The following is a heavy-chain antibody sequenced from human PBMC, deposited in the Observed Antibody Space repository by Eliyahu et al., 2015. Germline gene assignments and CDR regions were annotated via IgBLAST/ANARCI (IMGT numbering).Heavy chain of an antibody. V-gene: IGHV1-3*01. CDR1: GYTFTTYA. Sequence: SVKVSCKASGYTFTTYAMHWVRQAPGQRLEWMGWINAGNGNTKYSQKFQGRVTITRDTSASTAYMELSSLRSEDTAVYYCARALGGSGWFRNWFDPWGQGTLVTVSS. D-gene: IGHD6-19*01. CDR2: INAGNGNT. CDR3: ARALGGSGWFRNWFDP. J-gene: IGHJ5*02.